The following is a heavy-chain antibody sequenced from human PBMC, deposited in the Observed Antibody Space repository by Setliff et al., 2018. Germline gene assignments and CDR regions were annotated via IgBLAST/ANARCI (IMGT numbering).Heavy chain of an antibody. CDR3: ARDGDSSGWYAGGEFDC. CDR1: GFTFSSYA. V-gene: IGHV3-64*02. CDR2: ISSNGGST. J-gene: IGHJ4*02. Sequence: GSLRLSCAASGFTFSSYAMHWVRQAPGKGLEYVSAISSNGGSTYYADSVKGRFTISRDNSKNTLYLQMGSLRAEDMAVYYCARDGDSSGWYAGGEFDCWGQGTLVTVSS. D-gene: IGHD6-19*01.